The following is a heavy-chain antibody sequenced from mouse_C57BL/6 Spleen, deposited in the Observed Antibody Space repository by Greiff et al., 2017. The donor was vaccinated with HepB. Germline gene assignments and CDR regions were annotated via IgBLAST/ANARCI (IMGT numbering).Heavy chain of an antibody. Sequence: QVTLKVSGPGILQSSQTLSLTCSFSGFSLSTSGMGVSWIRQPSGKGLEWLAHIYWDDDKRYNPSLKSRLTISKDTSRNQVFLKITSVDTADTATYYCAQFCYGNSYAMDYWGQGTSVTVSS. V-gene: IGHV8-12*01. CDR2: IYWDDDK. D-gene: IGHD2-1*01. CDR3: AQFCYGNSYAMDY. J-gene: IGHJ4*01. CDR1: GFSLSTSGMG.